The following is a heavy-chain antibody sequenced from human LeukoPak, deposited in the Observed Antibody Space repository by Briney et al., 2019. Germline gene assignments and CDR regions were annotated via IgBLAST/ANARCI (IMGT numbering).Heavy chain of an antibody. V-gene: IGHV3-21*01. CDR2: ISSSSSYI. Sequence: PGGSLRLSCAASGFTFSSYSMNWVRQAPGKGLEWVSSISSSSSYIYYADSVKGRFTISRDNAKNSLYLQMNSLRAEDTAVYYCGRDLDGYGSCWSNVGRGDYWGQGTLVTVSS. CDR1: GFTFSSYS. D-gene: IGHD6-19*01. CDR3: GRDLDGYGSCWSNVGRGDY. J-gene: IGHJ4*02.